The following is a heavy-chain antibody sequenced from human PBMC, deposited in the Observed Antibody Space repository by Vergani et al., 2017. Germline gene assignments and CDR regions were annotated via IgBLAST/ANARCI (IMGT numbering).Heavy chain of an antibody. CDR3: AGDLLENGSCWYKGADAFDI. D-gene: IGHD6-19*01. V-gene: IGHV3-21*01. Sequence: EVQLVESGGGLVKPGGSLRLSCAASGFTFSSYSMNWVRQAPGKGLEWVSSISSSSSYIYYADSVKGRFTISRDNAKNSLYLQMNSLRAEVTAVYYCAGDLLENGSCWYKGADAFDIWGQGTMVTVSS. CDR1: GFTFSSYS. J-gene: IGHJ3*02. CDR2: ISSSSSYI.